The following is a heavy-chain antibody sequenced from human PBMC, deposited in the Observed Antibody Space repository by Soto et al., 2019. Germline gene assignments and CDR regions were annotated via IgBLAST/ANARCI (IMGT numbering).Heavy chain of an antibody. J-gene: IGHJ5*02. CDR2: INAGNGNT. Sequence: GASVKVSCKASGYTFTSYGISWVRQAPGQRLEWMGWINAGNGNTKYSQKFQGRVTITRDTSASTAYMELSSLRSEDTAVYYCAGGALFNWFAPWGRGTLDTVSS. CDR3: AGGALFNWFAP. CDR1: GYTFTSYG. V-gene: IGHV1-3*01.